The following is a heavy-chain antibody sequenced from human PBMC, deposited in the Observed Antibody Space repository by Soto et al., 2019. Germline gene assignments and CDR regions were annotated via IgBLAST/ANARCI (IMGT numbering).Heavy chain of an antibody. D-gene: IGHD5-12*01. CDR2: INHSGST. V-gene: IGHV4-34*01. CDR1: GGSFIGYY. CDR3: ARGLGPIIDY. Sequence: SETLSLTCAVYGGSFIGYYWSWIRQPPGKGLEWIGEINHSGSTDYNPSLKSRVTISVDTSKNQFSLKLSSVTAADTAVYYCARGLGPIIDYWGQGTLVTVSS. J-gene: IGHJ4*02.